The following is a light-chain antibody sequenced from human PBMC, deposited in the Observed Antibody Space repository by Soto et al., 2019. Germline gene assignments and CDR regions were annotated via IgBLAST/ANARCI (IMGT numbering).Light chain of an antibody. CDR1: SSNIGAGFD. CDR2: GNS. CDR3: QSSGV. V-gene: IGLV1-40*01. Sequence: QSVLTQPPSVSGAPGQRVTISCTGSSSNIGAGFDVHWYQQLPGTAPKLLIYGNSNRPSGVPDRFSGSKSGTSASLAITGLQAEDEADYYCQSSGVFGGGTQLTVL. J-gene: IGLJ2*01.